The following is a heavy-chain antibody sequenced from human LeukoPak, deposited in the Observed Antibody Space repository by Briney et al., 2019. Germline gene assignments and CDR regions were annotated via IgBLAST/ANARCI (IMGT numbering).Heavy chain of an antibody. J-gene: IGHJ4*02. Sequence: SETLSLTCTVSGGSISSYYWSWIRQPAGKGLEWIGRIYTSGSTNYNPSLKSRVTMSVDTSKNQFSLKLSSVTAADTAVYYCAREGVYCSSTSCYDNFDYWGQGTLVTVSS. D-gene: IGHD2-2*01. V-gene: IGHV4-4*07. CDR2: IYTSGST. CDR3: AREGVYCSSTSCYDNFDY. CDR1: GGSISSYY.